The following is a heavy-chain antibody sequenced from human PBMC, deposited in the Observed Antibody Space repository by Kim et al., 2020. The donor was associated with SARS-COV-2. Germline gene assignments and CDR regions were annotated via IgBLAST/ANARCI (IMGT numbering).Heavy chain of an antibody. J-gene: IGHJ6*02. CDR3: VRDHYGSGSSHTGMDV. V-gene: IGHV3-30*04. D-gene: IGHD3-10*01. CDR2: ISYDGTSK. CDR1: SFTFSNNA. Sequence: GGSLRLSCAASSFTFSNNAMHWVRQAPGKGLQWVAVISYDGTSKFYADSVQGRFTISRDNSKNTLSLQMNSLRVEDTALYYCVRDHYGSGSSHTGMDVWGQGTTVTVSS.